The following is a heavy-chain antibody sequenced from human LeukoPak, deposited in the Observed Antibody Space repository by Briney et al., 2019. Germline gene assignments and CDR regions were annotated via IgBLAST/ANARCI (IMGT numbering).Heavy chain of an antibody. V-gene: IGHV4-39*07. Sequence: SETLSLTCAVSGDSISGTTYFWGWIRQPPGKGLEWIGSIYYRGSTYYNPSLKSRVTMSVDTSKNQFSLKLSSVTAADTAVYYCARDGGIVATHYYYYYGMDVWGQGTTVTVSS. CDR3: ARDGGIVATHYYYYYGMDV. D-gene: IGHD5-12*01. CDR2: IYYRGST. J-gene: IGHJ6*02. CDR1: GDSISGTTYF.